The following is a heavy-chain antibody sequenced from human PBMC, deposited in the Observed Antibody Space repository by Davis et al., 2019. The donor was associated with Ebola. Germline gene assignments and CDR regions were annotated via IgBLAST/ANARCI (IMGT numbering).Heavy chain of an antibody. Sequence: GESLKISCAASGFTFSSYEMNWVRQAPGKGLEWVSYISSSGSTIYYADSVKGRFTISRDNAKNSLYLQMNSLRAEDTAVYYCARYYYDSSGYYFSSGLGYWGQGTLVTVSS. CDR2: ISSSGSTI. CDR3: ARYYYDSSGYYFSSGLGY. D-gene: IGHD3-22*01. V-gene: IGHV3-48*03. CDR1: GFTFSSYE. J-gene: IGHJ4*02.